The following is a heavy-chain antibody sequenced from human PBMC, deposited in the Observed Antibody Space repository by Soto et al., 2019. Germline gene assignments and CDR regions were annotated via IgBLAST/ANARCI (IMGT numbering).Heavy chain of an antibody. J-gene: IGHJ4*02. CDR2: INHSGST. CDR3: ARLPPRASRRHTVTRDY. V-gene: IGHV4-34*01. D-gene: IGHD4-17*01. Sequence: QVQLQQWGAGLLKPSETLSLTCAVYGGSFSGYYWSWIRQPPGKGLEWIGEINHSGSTNYNPSLKSRVTISVDPSKHQFSLKLSSVTAADTAVYYCARLPPRASRRHTVTRDYWGQGTLVTVSA. CDR1: GGSFSGYY.